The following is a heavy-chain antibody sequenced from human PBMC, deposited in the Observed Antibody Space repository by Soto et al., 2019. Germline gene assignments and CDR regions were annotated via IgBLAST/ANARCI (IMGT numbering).Heavy chain of an antibody. CDR3: TRDGPPFDY. Sequence: QVQLVQSGAELKKPGASVKVSCKASGCTFTTNAISWVRQAPGQGLEWMGWISAYNGNIKYAQNLQGRVTMTTDTSTSTAYLELRSLRSDDTSVFYGTRDGPPFDYWGQGTLVIVSS. J-gene: IGHJ4*02. CDR2: ISAYNGNI. V-gene: IGHV1-18*01. CDR1: GCTFTTNA.